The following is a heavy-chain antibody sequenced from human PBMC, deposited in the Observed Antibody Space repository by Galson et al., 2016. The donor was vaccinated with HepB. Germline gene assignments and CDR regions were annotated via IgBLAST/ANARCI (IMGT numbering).Heavy chain of an antibody. CDR3: ARGNDVTYFVEY. V-gene: IGHV3-53*01. CDR1: GFILTSHY. J-gene: IGHJ4*02. Sequence: SLRLSCAASGFILTSHYMTWVRQAPGKGLEWVSSIYSSGKTEYADSVRGRFTISRDHSKNTLLLQMNSLSAEDTALYYCARGNDVTYFVEYWGQGTLVSVSS. D-gene: IGHD3-9*01. CDR2: IYSSGKT.